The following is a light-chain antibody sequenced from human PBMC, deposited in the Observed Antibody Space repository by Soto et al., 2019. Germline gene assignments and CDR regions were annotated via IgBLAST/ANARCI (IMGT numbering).Light chain of an antibody. Sequence: DIKITQSPSTVSLSEGERVTITCRASQTISSCLAWYQQKPGKAPKLLIYAASTLASGVPSRFSGSGSGTDFTLTISSLQPEDFATYYCQHRNSCPLTFGQRTRLETK. V-gene: IGKV1-12*01. CDR1: QTISSC. J-gene: IGKJ5*01. CDR3: QHRNSCPLT. CDR2: AAS.